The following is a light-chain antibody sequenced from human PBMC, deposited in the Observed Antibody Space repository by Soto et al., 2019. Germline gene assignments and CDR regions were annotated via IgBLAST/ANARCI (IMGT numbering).Light chain of an antibody. V-gene: IGLV2-14*01. CDR3: SSYTSRNTQV. J-gene: IGLJ3*02. Sequence: QSVLTQPASVSGSPGQSITISCTGTSSDVGGYNHVSWYQQHPGKAPKLMIYDVSTRPSGVSNRFSGSKSGNTASLSISGLQPEDEADYHCSSYTSRNTQVFGGGTKLTVL. CDR2: DVS. CDR1: SSDVGGYNH.